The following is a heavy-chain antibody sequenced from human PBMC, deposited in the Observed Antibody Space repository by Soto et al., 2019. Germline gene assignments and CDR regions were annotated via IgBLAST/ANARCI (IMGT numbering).Heavy chain of an antibody. Sequence: QVQLVESGGGVVQPGRSLRLSCAASGFTFRSYGMHWVRQAPGKGLEWGAVIWSDGRNKYYADSVKGRFTISRDNSKNKLYLQMNSLRAEDTAGYYWSRSAAAGTYFDYWGQGTLVTVSS. CDR2: IWSDGRNK. J-gene: IGHJ4*02. D-gene: IGHD6-13*01. V-gene: IGHV3-33*01. CDR1: GFTFRSYG. CDR3: SRSAAAGTYFDY.